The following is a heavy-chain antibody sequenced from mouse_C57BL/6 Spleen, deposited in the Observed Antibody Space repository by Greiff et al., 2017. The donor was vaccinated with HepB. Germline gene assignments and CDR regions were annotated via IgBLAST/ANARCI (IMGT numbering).Heavy chain of an antibody. D-gene: IGHD1-1*01. CDR3: ARRDDYGSSSY. CDR2: IYPGDGDT. Sequence: VQLQESGPELVKPGASVKISCKASGYAFSSSWLNWVKQRPGKGLEWIGRIYPGDGDTNYNGKFKGKATLTADKSSSTAYMQLSSLTSEDSAVYFCARRDDYGSSSYWGQGTTLTVSS. J-gene: IGHJ2*01. CDR1: GYAFSSSW. V-gene: IGHV1-82*01.